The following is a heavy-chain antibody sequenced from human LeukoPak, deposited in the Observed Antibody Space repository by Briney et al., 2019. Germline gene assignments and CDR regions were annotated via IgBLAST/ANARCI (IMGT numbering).Heavy chain of an antibody. D-gene: IGHD3-10*01. Sequence: PGGSLRLSCAASGFTFSNYAMSWVRQAPGKGLEWVSATNGNGGTTYYADFVKGRFTISRDNSKNTLYLQMNSLRAEDTAVYYCAKDPYYDSGRANWFDPWGQGTLVTVSS. J-gene: IGHJ5*02. CDR2: TNGNGGTT. CDR3: AKDPYYDSGRANWFDP. CDR1: GFTFSNYA. V-gene: IGHV3-23*01.